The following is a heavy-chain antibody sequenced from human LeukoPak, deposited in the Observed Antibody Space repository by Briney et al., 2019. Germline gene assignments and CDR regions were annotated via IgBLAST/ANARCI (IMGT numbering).Heavy chain of an antibody. J-gene: IGHJ4*02. D-gene: IGHD6-19*01. CDR1: GFTFSSYA. Sequence: GGSLRLSCAASGFTFSSYAMSWVRQAPGKGLEWVSAISGSGGSTYYADSVKGRFTISRDNSKNTLYLQMNSLRAEDTAVYYCATTLGSGWKFDYWGQGTLVTVSS. V-gene: IGHV3-23*01. CDR2: ISGSGGST. CDR3: ATTLGSGWKFDY.